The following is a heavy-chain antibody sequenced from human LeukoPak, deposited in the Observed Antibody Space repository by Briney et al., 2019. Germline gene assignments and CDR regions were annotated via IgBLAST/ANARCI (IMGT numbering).Heavy chain of an antibody. J-gene: IGHJ2*01. V-gene: IGHV4-59*01. CDR1: GGSISSYY. CDR3: ARSFLGDWYFDL. CDR2: IYYSGST. Sequence: SETLSLTCTVPGGSISSYYWSWIRKPPGKGLEGIGGIYYSGSTNYNPSLKSRVTISVDTSKDQFSLRLASVTAADTAVYYCARSFLGDWYFDLWGRGTLVTVSS. D-gene: IGHD1-26*01.